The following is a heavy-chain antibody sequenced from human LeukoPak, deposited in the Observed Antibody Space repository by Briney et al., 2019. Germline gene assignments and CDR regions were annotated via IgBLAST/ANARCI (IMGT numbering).Heavy chain of an antibody. J-gene: IGHJ6*03. CDR2: IYTSGST. V-gene: IGHV4-61*02. Sequence: PSQTLSLTCTVSGGSISSGSFYWNWIRQPAGTGLEWIGRIYTSGSTNYNPPLKSRATISVDTSKNQFSLKLSSVTAADTAVYYCTRGSIAYYYMDVWGKGTTVTISS. CDR3: TRGSIAYYYMDV. D-gene: IGHD3-22*01. CDR1: GGSISSGSFY.